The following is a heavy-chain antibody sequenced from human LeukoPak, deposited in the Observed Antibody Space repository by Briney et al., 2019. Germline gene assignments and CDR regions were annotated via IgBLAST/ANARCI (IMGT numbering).Heavy chain of an antibody. Sequence: SQTLSLTCAISGDSVSSRSAAWSWVRQSPSRGLEWLGRTYYRSKWYNDYAVSVKSRITVNPDTSKNQFSLHLNSVTPEDTAVYYCARARGDSSGYWEYWGQGTLVTVSS. CDR2: TYYRSKWYN. CDR1: GDSVSSRSAA. V-gene: IGHV6-1*01. CDR3: ARARGDSSGYWEY. J-gene: IGHJ4*02. D-gene: IGHD3-22*01.